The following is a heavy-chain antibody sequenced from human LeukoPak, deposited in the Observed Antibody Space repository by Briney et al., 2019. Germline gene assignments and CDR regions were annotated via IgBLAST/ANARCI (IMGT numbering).Heavy chain of an antibody. J-gene: IGHJ4*02. CDR2: INPSDFDT. Sequence: GESLKIPCQISGYSLTSYWIGWARQMPGKGLEWMGIINPSDFDTLYSPSFQGHVTITLDRSISTAYLHWTSLEAWDTATYYWATTASSSHWEYFWGEGTLVTVSS. CDR1: GYSLTSYW. V-gene: IGHV5-51*01. CDR3: ATTASSSHWEYF. D-gene: IGHD2-2*01.